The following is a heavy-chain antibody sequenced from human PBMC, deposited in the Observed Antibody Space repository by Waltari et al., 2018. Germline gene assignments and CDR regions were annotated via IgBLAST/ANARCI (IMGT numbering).Heavy chain of an antibody. V-gene: IGHV3-7*01. Sequence: EVQLVESGGALVQPGGSLRRSCAASGSTLRNCWRNWVRQAPGRGLEWVASIKQLGNEKNYGDSVRGRFTISRDDTKKSVYLELNSLRADDTAVYYCARDLRSWPYYLDYWGQGTLVTVSS. CDR1: GSTLRNCW. D-gene: IGHD6-13*01. CDR3: ARDLRSWPYYLDY. CDR2: IKQLGNEK. J-gene: IGHJ4*02.